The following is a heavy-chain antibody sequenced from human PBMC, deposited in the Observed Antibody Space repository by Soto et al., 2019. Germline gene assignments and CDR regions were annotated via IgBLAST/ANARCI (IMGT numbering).Heavy chain of an antibody. CDR2: FDPEDGET. V-gene: IGHV1-24*01. CDR1: GYTLTELS. D-gene: IGHD4-17*01. CDR3: ATGPAPDYGGNSDFDY. J-gene: IGHJ4*02. Sequence: GASVKVSCKVSGYTLTELSMHWVRQAPGKGLEWMGGFDPEDGETIYAQKFQGRVTMTEDTSTDTAYMELSSLRSEDTAVYYCATGPAPDYGGNSDFDYWGQGTLVTVSS.